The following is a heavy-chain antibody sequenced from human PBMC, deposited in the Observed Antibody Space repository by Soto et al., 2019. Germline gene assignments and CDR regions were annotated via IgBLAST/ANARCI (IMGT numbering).Heavy chain of an antibody. V-gene: IGHV4-34*01. J-gene: IGHJ4*02. Sequence: PSETLSLTCAVYGGSGSGYYWSWIRQHPGKGLEWIGEINHSGSTNYNPSLKSRVTISVDTSKNQFSLKLSSVTAADTAVYFCARSVAVPGAHIDYWGQGTQVTVSS. D-gene: IGHD3-3*01. CDR1: GGSGSGYY. CDR3: ARSVAVPGAHIDY. CDR2: INHSGST.